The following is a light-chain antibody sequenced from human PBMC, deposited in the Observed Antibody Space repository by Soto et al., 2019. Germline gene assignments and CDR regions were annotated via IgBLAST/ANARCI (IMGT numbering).Light chain of an antibody. V-gene: IGLV2-14*01. CDR2: DVS. CDR3: SSYTSSSTVV. CDR1: SSDVGGYNY. J-gene: IGLJ2*01. Sequence: QSALTQPASVSGSPGQSITISCTGTSSDVGGYNYVSWYQQHPGKAPKLMIYDVSNRPSGVSNRFSGSKSGNTASLTISGLQXEDEADYYCSSYTSSSTVVFGGGTKVTVL.